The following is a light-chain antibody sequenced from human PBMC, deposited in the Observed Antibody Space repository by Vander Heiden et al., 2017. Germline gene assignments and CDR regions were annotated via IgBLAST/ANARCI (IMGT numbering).Light chain of an antibody. CDR2: AAS. V-gene: IGKV1-8*01. J-gene: IGKJ3*01. CDR1: QGISSY. Sequence: AIRMTQSPSSLSASTGDRVTITCRASQGISSYLAWYQQKPGKAPKLLIYAASTLQSGVPSRFSGSGSGTDFTLTISCLQSEDFATYYCQQDYSYPQSFGHGTKVDIK. CDR3: QQDYSYPQS.